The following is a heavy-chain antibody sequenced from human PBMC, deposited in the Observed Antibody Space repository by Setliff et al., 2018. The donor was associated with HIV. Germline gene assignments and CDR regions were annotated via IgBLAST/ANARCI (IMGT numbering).Heavy chain of an antibody. CDR1: GYTFSDYD. CDR3: AREHSTTWPYFDF. D-gene: IGHD6-13*01. Sequence: ASVKVSCKASGYTFSDYDVAWVRQAPGQGLEWMGWISGYSGHTSYAQKIQGRVTMTTDTSPSTAYMELRSLRPDDTAVYFCAREHSTTWPYFDFWGQGTLVTVSS. CDR2: ISGYSGHT. V-gene: IGHV1-18*01. J-gene: IGHJ4*02.